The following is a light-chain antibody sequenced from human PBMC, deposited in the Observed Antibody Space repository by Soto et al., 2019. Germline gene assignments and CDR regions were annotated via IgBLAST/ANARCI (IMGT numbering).Light chain of an antibody. CDR3: QHLHNSLYT. J-gene: IGKJ2*01. CDR1: PTISSDY. V-gene: IGKV3-20*01. CDR2: GAS. Sequence: EIVLTKSPGTLSLSPGERVTLSCKARPTISSDYLAWYQQKPGQAPRLLIYGASSRAKGIPDRFVGSGSGTDFTLTISRLEPEYCVMYYGQHLHNSLYTFAQGTKLQIK.